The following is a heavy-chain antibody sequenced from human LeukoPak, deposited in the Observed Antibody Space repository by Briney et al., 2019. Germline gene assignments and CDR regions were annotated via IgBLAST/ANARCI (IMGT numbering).Heavy chain of an antibody. V-gene: IGHV1-69*04. D-gene: IGHD6-13*01. Sequence: SVKVSCKASGGTFSSYAISWVRQAPGQGLEWMGRIIPILGIANYAQKFQGRVTITADKSTSTAYMELSSLRSEDTAVYYCARDLPGIAAAGYFDYWGQGTLVTVFS. CDR2: IIPILGIA. J-gene: IGHJ4*02. CDR1: GGTFSSYA. CDR3: ARDLPGIAAAGYFDY.